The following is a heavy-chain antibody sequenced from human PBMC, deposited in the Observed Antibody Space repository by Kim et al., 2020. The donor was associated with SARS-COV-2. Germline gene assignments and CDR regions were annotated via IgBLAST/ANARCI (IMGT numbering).Heavy chain of an antibody. V-gene: IGHV4-59*01. J-gene: IGHJ4*02. D-gene: IGHD1-26*01. CDR3: ARDMGATYYFDY. Sequence: NYNPSLKSRVTISVDTSKNQFSLKLSSVTAADTAVYYCARDMGATYYFDYWGQGTLVTVSS.